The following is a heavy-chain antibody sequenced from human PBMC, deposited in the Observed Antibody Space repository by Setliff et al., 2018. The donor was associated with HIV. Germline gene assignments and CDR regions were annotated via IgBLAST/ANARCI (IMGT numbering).Heavy chain of an antibody. D-gene: IGHD4-17*01. Sequence: TLSLTCTVSGYSISSGYYWGWLRQPPGKGLEWIGSIYYSGSTYYNPSLKSRVTISVDTSKNQFSLKLSSVTAADTAVYYCARDVSAYGDYGDYWGQGTLVTVS. CDR1: GYSISSGYY. CDR2: IYYSGST. CDR3: ARDVSAYGDYGDY. V-gene: IGHV4-38-2*02. J-gene: IGHJ4*02.